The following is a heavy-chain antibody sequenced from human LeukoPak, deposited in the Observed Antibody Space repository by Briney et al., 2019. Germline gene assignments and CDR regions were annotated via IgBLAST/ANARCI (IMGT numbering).Heavy chain of an antibody. Sequence: SETLSLTCTVSGGSISYYYWSWIRQSPGKGLEWIGYIYYNGSTNYNPSLKSRVTISVDMSKNQFSLKVTSVTAADAAIYSCARKGGHFDYWGQGTLVTVSS. CDR1: GGSISYYY. D-gene: IGHD2-15*01. V-gene: IGHV4-59*01. CDR2: IYYNGST. CDR3: ARKGGHFDY. J-gene: IGHJ4*02.